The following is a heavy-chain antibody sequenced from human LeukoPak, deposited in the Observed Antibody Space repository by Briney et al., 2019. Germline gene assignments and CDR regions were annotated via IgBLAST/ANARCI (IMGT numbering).Heavy chain of an antibody. D-gene: IGHD2-15*01. CDR2: IDSDDGST. CDR3: LVILTEPTSPSPDGLDI. V-gene: IGHV3-74*01. CDR1: GFTFSRDW. Sequence: GGSLRLSCAASGFTFSRDWMHWVRQVPGKGLEWVSRIDSDDGSTSYADSVRGRFTISRDNAKKTLYLQMNSLRVEDTAVYYCLVILTEPTSPSPDGLDIWGQGTMVTVSS. J-gene: IGHJ3*02.